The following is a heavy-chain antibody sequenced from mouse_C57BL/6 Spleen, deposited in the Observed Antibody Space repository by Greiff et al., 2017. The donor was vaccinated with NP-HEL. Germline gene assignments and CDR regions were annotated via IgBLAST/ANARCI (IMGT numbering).Heavy chain of an antibody. J-gene: IGHJ4*01. Sequence: EVHLVESGGGLVQPGGSLKLSCAASGFTFSDYGMAWVRQAPRKGPEWVAFISNLAYSIYYADTVTGRFTISRENAKNTLYLEMSSLRSEDTAMYYCARAPNSDEDAMDYWGQGTSVTVSS. CDR1: GFTFSDYG. V-gene: IGHV5-15*01. CDR2: ISNLAYSI. CDR3: ARAPNSDEDAMDY.